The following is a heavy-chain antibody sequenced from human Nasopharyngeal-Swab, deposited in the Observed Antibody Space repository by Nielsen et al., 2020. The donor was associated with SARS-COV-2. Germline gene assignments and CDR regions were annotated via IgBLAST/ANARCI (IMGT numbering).Heavy chain of an antibody. D-gene: IGHD5/OR15-5a*01. CDR1: EFIFSDYV. Sequence: GESLKISCEASEFIFSDYVIHWVRQAPGRGLEWLSSLSDINNFIYYTDSVKGRFTVSRDNAKTLYLQMNSLRAEDTAVYYCAGSRGHTVNFFDSWGQGTLVTVSS. J-gene: IGHJ4*02. CDR3: AGSRGHTVNFFDS. CDR2: LSDINNFI. V-gene: IGHV3-21*01.